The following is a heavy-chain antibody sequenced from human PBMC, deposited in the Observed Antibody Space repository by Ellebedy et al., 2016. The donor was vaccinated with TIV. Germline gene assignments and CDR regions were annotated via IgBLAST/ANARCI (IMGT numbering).Heavy chain of an antibody. CDR1: GYTFTSYY. CDR3: ARDYCSSTSCYEGEDYYYGMDV. V-gene: IGHV1-46*01. D-gene: IGHD2-2*01. CDR2: INPSGGST. Sequence: ASVQVSCKASGYTFTSYYMHWVRQAPGQGLEWMGIINPSGGSTSYAQKLQGSVTMTTDTSTSTAYMELRSLRSDDTAVYSCARDYCSSTSCYEGEDYYYGMDVWGQGTTVTVSS. J-gene: IGHJ6*02.